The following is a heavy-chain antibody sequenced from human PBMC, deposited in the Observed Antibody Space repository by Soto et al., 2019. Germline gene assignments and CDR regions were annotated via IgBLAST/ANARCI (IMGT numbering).Heavy chain of an antibody. CDR1: GFTFSSYG. V-gene: IGHV3-30*18. D-gene: IGHD3-10*01. CDR2: ISYDGSNK. Sequence: PGGSLRLSCAASGFTFSSYGMHWVRQAPGKGLEWVAVISYDGSNKYYADSVKGRFTISRDNSKNTLYLQMNSLRAEDTAVYYCAKEALWFGESNAFDIWGQGTMVTV. CDR3: AKEALWFGESNAFDI. J-gene: IGHJ3*02.